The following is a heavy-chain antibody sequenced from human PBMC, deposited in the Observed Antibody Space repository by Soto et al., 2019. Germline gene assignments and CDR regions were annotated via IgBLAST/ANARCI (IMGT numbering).Heavy chain of an antibody. D-gene: IGHD3-3*01. J-gene: IGHJ6*03. Sequence: GGSLRLSCAASGFTFDDYAMHWVRQAPGKGLEWVSGISWNSGSIGYADSAKGRFTISRDNAKNSLYLQMNSLRAEDTALYYCAKGLRFLEWLLSHDYYYMDVWGKGTTVTVSS. V-gene: IGHV3-9*01. CDR1: GFTFDDYA. CDR2: ISWNSGSI. CDR3: AKGLRFLEWLLSHDYYYMDV.